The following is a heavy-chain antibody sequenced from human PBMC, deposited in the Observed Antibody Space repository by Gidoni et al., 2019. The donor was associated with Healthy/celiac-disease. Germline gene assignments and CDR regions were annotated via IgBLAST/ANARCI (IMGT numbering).Heavy chain of an antibody. D-gene: IGHD3-9*01. J-gene: IGHJ4*02. CDR3: ARGSYDILTGSWFDY. V-gene: IGHV4-61*02. CDR2: IYTSGST. Sequence: QVQLQESGPGLVKPSQTLSLTCTVSGGSISSGSYYWSWIRRPAGKGLEWIGRIYTSGSTNYNPSLKSRVTISVDTSKNQFSLKLSSVTAADTAVYYCARGSYDILTGSWFDYWGQGTLVTVSS. CDR1: GGSISSGSYY.